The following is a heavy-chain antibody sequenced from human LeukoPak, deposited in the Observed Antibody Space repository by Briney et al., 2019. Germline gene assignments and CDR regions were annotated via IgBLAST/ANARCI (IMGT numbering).Heavy chain of an antibody. Sequence: SQTLSLTCAVYGGSFSGYYWSWIRQPPGKGLEWIGEINHSGSTNYNPSLKSRVTISVDMSKNQFSLKLISVTATDTAVYYCAGRVNSVPAFDYWGQGTLVTVSS. J-gene: IGHJ4*02. D-gene: IGHD3-22*01. CDR1: GGSFSGYY. CDR2: INHSGST. V-gene: IGHV4-34*01. CDR3: AGRVNSVPAFDY.